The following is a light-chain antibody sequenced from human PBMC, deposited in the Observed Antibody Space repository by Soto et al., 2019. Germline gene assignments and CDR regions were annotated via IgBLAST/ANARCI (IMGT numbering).Light chain of an antibody. V-gene: IGKV1-27*01. CDR2: AAS. Sequence: DIQMTQSPSSLSASLGDRVTITCRASQDIGVYLAWFQQKPGKVPKLLIYAASTLQSGVPSRFSGSGSGTDFTLTISSLQPEDFATYYCQKDNSAPLTFGGGTKVEIK. J-gene: IGKJ4*01. CDR3: QKDNSAPLT. CDR1: QDIGVY.